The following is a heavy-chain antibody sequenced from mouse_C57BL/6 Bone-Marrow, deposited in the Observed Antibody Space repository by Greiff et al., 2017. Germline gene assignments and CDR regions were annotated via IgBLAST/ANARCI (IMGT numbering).Heavy chain of an antibody. Sequence: VQLHQSGPEPVKPGASVKISCKASGYAFSSSWLNSVKQRPGTGLEWIGRIYPGDGDTNYNGKFKGKATLTADKSASTAYMQLSSLTAEDSSVYFCASPGSVDYWGQGTTLTVSS. V-gene: IGHV1-82*01. J-gene: IGHJ2*01. CDR3: ASPGSVDY. D-gene: IGHD2-2*01. CDR1: GYAFSSSW. CDR2: IYPGDGDT.